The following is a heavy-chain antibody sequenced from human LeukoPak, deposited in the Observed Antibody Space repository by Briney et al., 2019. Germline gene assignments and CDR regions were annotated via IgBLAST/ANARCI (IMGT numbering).Heavy chain of an antibody. V-gene: IGHV1-2*02. D-gene: IGHD2-2*01. CDR1: GYTFTGYY. Sequence: GASVKVSCKASGYTFTGYYMHWVRQAPGQGLEWMGWINPNSGGTNYTQKFQGRVTMTRDTSISTAYMELSRLRSDDTAVYYCARDECSSTSCTDVWGKGTTVTVSS. CDR3: ARDECSSTSCTDV. CDR2: INPNSGGT. J-gene: IGHJ6*04.